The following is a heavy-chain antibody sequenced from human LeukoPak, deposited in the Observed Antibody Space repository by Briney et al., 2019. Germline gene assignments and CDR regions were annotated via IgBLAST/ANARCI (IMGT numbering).Heavy chain of an antibody. CDR2: ISGSGGST. CDR1: GFTFSSYG. V-gene: IGHV3-23*01. J-gene: IGHJ3*02. Sequence: PGGTLRLSCAASGFTFSSYGMSWVRQAPGKGLEWVSAISGSGGSTYYADSVKGRFTISRDNSKNTLYPQMNSLRAEDTAVYYCAKGRGTLLGAFDIWGQGTMVTVSS. D-gene: IGHD1-26*01. CDR3: AKGRGTLLGAFDI.